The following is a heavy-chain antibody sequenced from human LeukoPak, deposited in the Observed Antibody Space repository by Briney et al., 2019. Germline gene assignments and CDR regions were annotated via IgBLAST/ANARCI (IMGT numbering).Heavy chain of an antibody. CDR2: IRYDGSNK. D-gene: IGHD6-13*01. CDR1: GFTFSSYG. CDR3: AKDRGFSGIAAAGTFDY. Sequence: GGSLRLSCAASGFTFSSYGMHWVRQAPGKGLEWVAFIRYDGSNKYYADSVKGRFTISRDNSKNTLYLQMNSLRAEDTAVYYCAKDRGFSGIAAAGTFDYWGQGTLVTVSS. V-gene: IGHV3-30*02. J-gene: IGHJ4*02.